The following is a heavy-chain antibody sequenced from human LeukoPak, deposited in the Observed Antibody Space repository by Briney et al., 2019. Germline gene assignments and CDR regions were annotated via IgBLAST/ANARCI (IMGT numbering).Heavy chain of an antibody. CDR1: GGTFSSYA. Sequence: SVKVSCKASGGTFSSYAISWVRQAPGQGLEWMGGIIPIFGTANYAQKFQGRVTITTDESTSTAYMELSSLRSEDTAVYYCARVWVPYQPPRYYYYMDVWGKGTTVTVSS. D-gene: IGHD2-2*01. V-gene: IGHV1-69*05. J-gene: IGHJ6*03. CDR2: IIPIFGTA. CDR3: ARVWVPYQPPRYYYYMDV.